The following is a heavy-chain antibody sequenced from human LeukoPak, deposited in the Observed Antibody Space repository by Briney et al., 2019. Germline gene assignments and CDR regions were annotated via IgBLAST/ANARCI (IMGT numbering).Heavy chain of an antibody. Sequence: SETLSLTCTVSGGSISSHYWSWIRQPPGKGLEWLGHIYYSGSTKYNPSLESRVTMSTDTSKNQFSLWLSSVTAADTAVYYCAGASTGLDDAFDIWGQGTMVTVSS. CDR3: AGASTGLDDAFDI. D-gene: IGHD2-15*01. J-gene: IGHJ3*02. CDR1: GGSISSHY. CDR2: IYYSGST. V-gene: IGHV4-59*11.